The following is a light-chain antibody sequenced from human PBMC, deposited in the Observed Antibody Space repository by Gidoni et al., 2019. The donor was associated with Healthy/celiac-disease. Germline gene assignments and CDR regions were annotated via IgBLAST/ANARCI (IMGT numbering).Light chain of an antibody. Sequence: EIVMTQSPATLSVSPGERATLSCRASQSVSSNLAWYQKTPGQAPMLLIYGSSTRATGIPARFSGSGSGTELTLTISSLQSEDFAVYYCQQYNNWWTFGQGTKVEIK. V-gene: IGKV3-15*01. CDR2: GSS. CDR1: QSVSSN. J-gene: IGKJ1*01. CDR3: QQYNNWWT.